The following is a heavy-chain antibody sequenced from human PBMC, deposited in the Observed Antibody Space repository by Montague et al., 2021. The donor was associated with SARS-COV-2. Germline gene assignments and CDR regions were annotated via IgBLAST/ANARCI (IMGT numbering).Heavy chain of an antibody. Sequence: CAISGDSVSSNSAAWNWIRQSPSGGLEWLGRTYYRSKWYTDYAPSVKTRITITPDTSNNQFFLNLTSLTAADTAVYYCARVLGKVTDSWGPGTLVTVSS. V-gene: IGHV6-1*01. CDR3: ARVLGKVTDS. CDR1: GDSVSSNSAA. CDR2: TYYRSKWYT. D-gene: IGHD3-16*01. J-gene: IGHJ5*01.